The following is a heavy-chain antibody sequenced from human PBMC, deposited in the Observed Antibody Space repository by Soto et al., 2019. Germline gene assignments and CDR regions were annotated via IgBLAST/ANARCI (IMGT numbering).Heavy chain of an antibody. D-gene: IGHD6-13*01. CDR2: ISYDGATK. CDR1: GFTFSSYG. CDR3: AKSFGSNWYVCDH. J-gene: IGHJ4*02. V-gene: IGHV3-30*18. Sequence: QVQLVESGGGVVQPGRSLRLSCAASGFTFSSYGMHWVRQAPGKGLEWVAVISYDGATKYYADSVKGRFTISRDNSKNTLYLQMNSLRPEDTAMYYCAKSFGSNWYVCDHWGQGTLVTVSS.